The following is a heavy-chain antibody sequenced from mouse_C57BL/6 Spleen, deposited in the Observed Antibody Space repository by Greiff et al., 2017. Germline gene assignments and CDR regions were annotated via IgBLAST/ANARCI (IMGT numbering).Heavy chain of an antibody. CDR1: GFTFTDYY. CDR3: ARYGNSLDYAMDY. V-gene: IGHV7-3*01. D-gene: IGHD2-1*01. CDR2: IRNKANGYTT. Sequence: DVQLVESGGGLVQPGGSLSLSCAASGFTFTDYYMSWVRQPPGKALEWLGFIRNKANGYTTEYSASVKGRFTISRDNSQSILYLQMNALRAEDSATYYCARYGNSLDYAMDYWGQGTSVTVSS. J-gene: IGHJ4*01.